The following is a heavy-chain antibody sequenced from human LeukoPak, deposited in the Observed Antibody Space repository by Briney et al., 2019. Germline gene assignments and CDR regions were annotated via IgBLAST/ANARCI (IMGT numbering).Heavy chain of an antibody. CDR2: ISYDGSNK. CDR3: AKSYYDSSGYYYYYGMDV. CDR1: GFTFSSYG. V-gene: IGHV3-30*18. J-gene: IGHJ6*02. Sequence: PGGSLRFSCAASGFTFSSYGMHWVRQAPGKGLEWVAVISYDGSNKYYADSVKGRFTISRDNSKNTLYLQMNSLRAEDTAVYYCAKSYYDSSGYYYYYGMDVWGQGTTVTVSS. D-gene: IGHD3-22*01.